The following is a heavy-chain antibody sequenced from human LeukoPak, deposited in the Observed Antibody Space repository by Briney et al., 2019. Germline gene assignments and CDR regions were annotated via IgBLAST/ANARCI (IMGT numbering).Heavy chain of an antibody. CDR2: INLSGGST. D-gene: IGHD1-7*01. J-gene: IGHJ5*02. V-gene: IGHV1-46*01. CDR1: GSTFSNYY. CDR3: AREPFPKVVLNYFDP. Sequence: EASVKVSCKASGSTFSNYYMHWVRQAPGQGLEYMGIINLSGGSTNYAQKFQGRVTMTRDTSTSTVYMELSSLRSEDTAVYYCAREPFPKVVLNYFDPWGQGTLVTVSS.